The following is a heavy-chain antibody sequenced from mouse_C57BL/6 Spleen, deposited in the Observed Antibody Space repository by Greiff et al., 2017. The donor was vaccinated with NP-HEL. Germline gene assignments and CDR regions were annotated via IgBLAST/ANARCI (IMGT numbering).Heavy chain of an antibody. Sequence: EVQLQQSGPALVKPGASVKISCKASGYTFTDYYMNWVKQSHGKSLEWIGDINPNNGGTSYTQKFKGKATLTVDKSSSTAYMELRSLTSEDSAVYYCARLRGLLQGYFDVWGTGTTVTVSS. CDR2: INPNNGGT. J-gene: IGHJ1*03. D-gene: IGHD1-1*01. V-gene: IGHV1-26*01. CDR3: ARLRGLLQGYFDV. CDR1: GYTFTDYY.